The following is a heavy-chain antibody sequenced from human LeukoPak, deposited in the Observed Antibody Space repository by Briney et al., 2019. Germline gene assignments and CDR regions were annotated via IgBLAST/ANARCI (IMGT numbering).Heavy chain of an antibody. CDR2: IYYSGST. D-gene: IGHD1-26*01. CDR3: ARHQIYGGSYSHFDP. J-gene: IGHJ5*02. Sequence: SETLSLTCTASGGSISSYYWSWIRQPPGKGLEWIGYIYYSGSTNYNPSLKSRVTISVDTSKNQFSLKLSSVTAADTAVYYCARHQIYGGSYSHFDPWGQGTLVTVSS. V-gene: IGHV4-59*08. CDR1: GGSISSYY.